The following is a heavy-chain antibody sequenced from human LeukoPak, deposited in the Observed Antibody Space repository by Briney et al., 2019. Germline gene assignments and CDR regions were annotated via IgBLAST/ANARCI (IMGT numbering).Heavy chain of an antibody. CDR1: GGSFSGYY. J-gene: IGHJ5*02. Sequence: PSETLSLTCAVYGGSFSGYYWSWIRQPPGKGLEWIGEINHSGSTNYNPSLKSRVTISVDTSKNQFSLKLSSVTAADTAVYYCARHRTMVRLFNWFDPWGQGTLVTVSS. CDR3: ARHRTMVRLFNWFDP. V-gene: IGHV4-34*01. D-gene: IGHD3-10*01. CDR2: INHSGST.